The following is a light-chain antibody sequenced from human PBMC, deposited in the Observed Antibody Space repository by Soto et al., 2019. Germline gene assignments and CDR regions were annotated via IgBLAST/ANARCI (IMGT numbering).Light chain of an antibody. V-gene: IGKV3-15*01. CDR2: GAS. J-gene: IGKJ5*01. CDR3: QQYNNWPPIT. CDR1: QSVSSN. Sequence: EIVMTQSPATLSVSPGETATLSCRASQSVSSNLAWYQQKPGQAPRLLIFGASTRATGIPARFTGSGSGTEFTRTIGSLQSEDFAVYYCQQYNNWPPITFGQGTRLEIK.